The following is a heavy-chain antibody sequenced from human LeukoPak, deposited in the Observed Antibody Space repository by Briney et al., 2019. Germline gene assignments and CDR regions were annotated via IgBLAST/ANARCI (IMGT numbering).Heavy chain of an antibody. CDR3: ASLRRSYFDY. CDR1: GFTFSNYW. Sequence: GGSLRLSCAASGFTFSNYWMSWVRQAPGKGLEWVANINQDGSEKYYVDSVRGRFTISRDNAKNSLFLQMNTLRAEDTAVYYCASLRRSYFDYWGQGTLVTVSS. V-gene: IGHV3-7*01. D-gene: IGHD4-17*01. CDR2: INQDGSEK. J-gene: IGHJ4*02.